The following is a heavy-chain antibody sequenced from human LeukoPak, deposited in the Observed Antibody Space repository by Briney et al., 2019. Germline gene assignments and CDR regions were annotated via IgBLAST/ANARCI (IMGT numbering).Heavy chain of an antibody. CDR2: INHSGST. V-gene: IGHV4-34*01. Sequence: PSETLSLTCAVYGGSFSGYYWSWIRQPPGKGLEWIGEINHSGSTNYNPSLKSRVTISVDTSKNQFSLKLSSVTAADTAVYYCASFPYYDILTGLPEDYWGQGTLVTVSS. CDR1: GGSFSGYY. J-gene: IGHJ4*02. D-gene: IGHD3-9*01. CDR3: ASFPYYDILTGLPEDY.